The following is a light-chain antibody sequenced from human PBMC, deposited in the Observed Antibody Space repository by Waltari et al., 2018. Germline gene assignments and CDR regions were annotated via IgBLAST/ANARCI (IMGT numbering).Light chain of an antibody. Sequence: EIVLTQSPATLSLSPGERATLSCRAIQSVGSNLAWYQQKPGLTPRLVIYGASNMATGIPDRFSASGSGTDFTLTISSLEPDDFAVYYCQQHTDWPLTFGGGTKVEI. V-gene: IGKV3-11*01. J-gene: IGKJ4*01. CDR2: GAS. CDR1: QSVGSN. CDR3: QQHTDWPLT.